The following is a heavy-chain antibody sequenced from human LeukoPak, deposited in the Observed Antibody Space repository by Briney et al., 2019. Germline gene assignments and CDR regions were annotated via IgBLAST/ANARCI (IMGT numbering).Heavy chain of an antibody. CDR1: GGSISSSSYY. V-gene: IGHV4-39*01. D-gene: IGHD5-18*01. CDR3: ASEYVDTAMAD. J-gene: IGHJ4*02. Sequence: SETLSLTCIVSGGSISSSSYYWGWLRQPPGKGLEWIGSIYYSGSTYYNPSLKSRVTISVDTSKNQFSLKLSSVTAADTAVYYCASEYVDTAMADWGQGTLVTVSS. CDR2: IYYSGST.